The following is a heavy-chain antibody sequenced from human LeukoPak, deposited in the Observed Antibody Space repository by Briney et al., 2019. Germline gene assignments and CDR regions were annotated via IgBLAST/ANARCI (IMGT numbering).Heavy chain of an antibody. J-gene: IGHJ1*01. Sequence: ASVKVSCKPSGYTFTGYFMHWVRQAPGQGLEWMGWINPNSGGTNYAQKSQGRVTMTRDTSISTAYIDLSRLTSDDTAVYYCARGSDGDYVGAATFQHWGQGTLVTVSS. CDR1: GYTFTGYF. D-gene: IGHD4-17*01. CDR2: INPNSGGT. V-gene: IGHV1-2*02. CDR3: ARGSDGDYVGAATFQH.